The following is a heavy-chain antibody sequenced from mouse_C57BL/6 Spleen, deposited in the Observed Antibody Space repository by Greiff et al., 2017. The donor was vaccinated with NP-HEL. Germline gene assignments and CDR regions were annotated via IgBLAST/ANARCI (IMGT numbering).Heavy chain of an antibody. CDR1: GFTFSSYA. D-gene: IGHD1-1*01. V-gene: IGHV5-4*03. CDR3: ARGVDYNGGSYRYFDV. Sequence: EVKLMESGGGLVKPGGSLKLSCAASGFTFSSYAMSWVRQTPEKRLEWVATISDGGSYTYYPDNVQGRFTISRDNTKNTLYLQMSHLKSEDTAMDYCARGVDYNGGSYRYFDVWGTGTTVTVSS. J-gene: IGHJ1*03. CDR2: ISDGGSYT.